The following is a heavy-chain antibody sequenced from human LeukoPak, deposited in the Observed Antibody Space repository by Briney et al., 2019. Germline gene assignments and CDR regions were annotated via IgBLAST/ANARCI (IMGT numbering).Heavy chain of an antibody. V-gene: IGHV3-33*01. CDR1: GFTFSSHG. Sequence: GGSLRLSCAASGFTFSSHGMHWVRQAPGKGLEWVAVIWYDGRKTSYADSVKGRYTISRDDSKNTLYLQMNSLRADDTAVYYCAREASGYYRDFWGQGTLVTVSS. J-gene: IGHJ4*02. D-gene: IGHD3-3*01. CDR3: AREASGYYRDF. CDR2: IWYDGRKT.